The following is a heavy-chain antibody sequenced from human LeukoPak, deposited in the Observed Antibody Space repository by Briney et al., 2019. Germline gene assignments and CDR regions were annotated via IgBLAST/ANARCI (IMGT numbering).Heavy chain of an antibody. J-gene: IGHJ4*02. CDR1: GYTFTAQY. Sequence: ASVKVSCKASGYTFTAQYMHWVRQAPGQGLEWMGWINPNNGDSKNGQVFLGRVTMTRDTSTTTAYMELSSLRSDDTAVYFCASYPRSIPSPPFDYWGQGTLVTVSS. CDR3: ASYPRSIPSPPFDY. D-gene: IGHD2-21*01. V-gene: IGHV1-2*02. CDR2: INPNNGDS.